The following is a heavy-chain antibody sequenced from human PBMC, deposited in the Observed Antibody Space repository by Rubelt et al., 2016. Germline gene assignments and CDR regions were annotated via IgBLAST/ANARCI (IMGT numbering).Heavy chain of an antibody. D-gene: IGHD1-26*01. CDR3: ATWELRGLDY. CDR1: GGTFSSYA. J-gene: IGHJ4*02. V-gene: IGHV1-69*04. Sequence: QVQLVQSGAEVKKPGSSVKVSCKASGGTFSSYAISWVRQAPGQGLEWMGRIIPILGIANCAQKFQGRVTMSTDTSTSTAYRELRSLRSDDTAVYYCATWELRGLDYWGQGTLVSVSS. CDR2: IIPILGIA.